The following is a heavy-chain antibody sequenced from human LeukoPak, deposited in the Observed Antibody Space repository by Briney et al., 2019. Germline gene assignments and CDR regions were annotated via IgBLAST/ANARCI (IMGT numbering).Heavy chain of an antibody. CDR2: IIPIFGTA. Sequence: SVKVSCKASGGTFSSYAISWVRQAPGQGLEWMGGIIPIFGTANYAQKFQGRVTITADESTSTAYMELSSLRSEDTAEYYCASQGHYGGNSFDYWGQGTLVTVSS. V-gene: IGHV1-69*13. CDR1: GGTFSSYA. D-gene: IGHD4-23*01. CDR3: ASQGHYGGNSFDY. J-gene: IGHJ4*02.